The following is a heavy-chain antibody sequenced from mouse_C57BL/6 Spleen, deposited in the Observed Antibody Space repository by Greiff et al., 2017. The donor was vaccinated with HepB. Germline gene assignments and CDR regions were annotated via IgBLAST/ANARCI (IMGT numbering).Heavy chain of an antibody. CDR1: GYTFTSYW. J-gene: IGHJ2*01. Sequence: QVQLKQPGAELVKPGASVKLSCKASGYTFTSYWMHWVKQRPGRGREWIGRIDPNSGGTKYNEQFKSKATLTVDKPSSTAYMQLSSLTSEDSAVYYCARENWDYWGQGTTLTVSS. CDR3: ARENWDY. V-gene: IGHV1-72*01. D-gene: IGHD4-1*01. CDR2: IDPNSGGT.